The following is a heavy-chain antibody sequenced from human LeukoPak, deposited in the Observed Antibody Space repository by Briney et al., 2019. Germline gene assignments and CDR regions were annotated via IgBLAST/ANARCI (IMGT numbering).Heavy chain of an antibody. D-gene: IGHD3-3*01. CDR2: ISGSGGST. CDR3: AKDSPYYDFWSGPEYFQH. J-gene: IGHJ1*01. Sequence: PGGSLRLSCAASGFTFSSYAMSWVRHAPGKGLELVSAISGSGGSTYYADSVKGRFTISRDNSKNTLYLQMHSLRAEDTGVYYCAKDSPYYDFWSGPEYFQHWGQGTLVTVSS. V-gene: IGHV3-23*01. CDR1: GFTFSSYA.